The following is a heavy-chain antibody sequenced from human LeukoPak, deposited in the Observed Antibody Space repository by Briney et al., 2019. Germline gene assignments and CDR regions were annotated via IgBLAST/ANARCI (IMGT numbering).Heavy chain of an antibody. CDR3: ARLNWDDGEVSGFDQ. Sequence: GGSLRLSCAASGFSFRNSWMSWVRQAPGKGLEWVAYIKQDETEIYYADSVKGRFTISRDNAKRSLFLQMSILRVEDTALYYCARLNWDDGEVSGFDQWGQGILVTVSS. CDR1: GFSFRNSW. V-gene: IGHV3-7*01. D-gene: IGHD1-26*01. J-gene: IGHJ5*02. CDR2: IKQDETEI.